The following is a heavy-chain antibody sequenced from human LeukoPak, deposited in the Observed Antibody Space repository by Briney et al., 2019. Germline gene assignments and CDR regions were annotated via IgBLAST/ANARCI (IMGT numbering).Heavy chain of an antibody. D-gene: IGHD3-16*01. CDR3: ASLRRGELYSLGY. V-gene: IGHV4-34*01. CDR2: INHSGST. J-gene: IGHJ4*02. CDR1: GGSFSGYY. Sequence: PSETLSLTCAVYGGSFSGYYWSWIRQPPGKGLEWIGEINHSGSTSYNPSLKSRVTISVDTSKNQFSLKLSSVTAADTAVYYCASLRRGELYSLGYWGQGTLVTVSS.